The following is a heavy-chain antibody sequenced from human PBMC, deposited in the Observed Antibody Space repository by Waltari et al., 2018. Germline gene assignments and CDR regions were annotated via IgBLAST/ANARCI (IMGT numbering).Heavy chain of an antibody. J-gene: IGHJ4*02. D-gene: IGHD2-2*02. CDR1: AFAFSSYA. CDR3: ARVGYCSSTGCYTSGAFDY. CDR2: ISFDGYNQ. Sequence: QVQLVESGGGVVQPGRSLRLSCAAYAFAFSSYASPWVRRAPGRGLEWVAVISFDGYNQNCVDSVRGRFTISRDSSRRTVYLQMNSLRPDDTAVYYCARVGYCSSTGCYTSGAFDYWGQGTPVIVSS. V-gene: IGHV3-30-3*01.